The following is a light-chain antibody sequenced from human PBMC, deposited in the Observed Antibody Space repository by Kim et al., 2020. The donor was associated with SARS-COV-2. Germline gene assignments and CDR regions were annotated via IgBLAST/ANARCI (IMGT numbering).Light chain of an antibody. CDR3: RQHGSTSPLT. J-gene: IGKJ4*01. CDR2: AIS. V-gene: IGKV3-20*01. CDR1: QRTTY. Sequence: DIVLTQSPGTLSLSPGERATLSCRASQRTTYLAWYQQIPGQAPTLRISAISSSTTGTPARFSGSGSGTDFKLTIDRLEPEDVGVYFCRQHGSTSPLTFGGGTKVDIK.